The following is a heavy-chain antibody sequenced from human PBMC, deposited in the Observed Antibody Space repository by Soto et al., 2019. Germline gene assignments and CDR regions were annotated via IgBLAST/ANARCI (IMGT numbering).Heavy chain of an antibody. CDR2: IYHSGST. Sequence: SETLSLTCAVSGDSISSGGYSWSWIRQPPGKGLEWIGYIYHSGSTYYNPSLKSRVTISIDRSKDQFSLQLSSVTAADTAVYYCARGRYCSGGSCYFDYWGQG. D-gene: IGHD2-15*01. J-gene: IGHJ4*02. V-gene: IGHV4-30-2*01. CDR3: ARGRYCSGGSCYFDY. CDR1: GDSISSGGYS.